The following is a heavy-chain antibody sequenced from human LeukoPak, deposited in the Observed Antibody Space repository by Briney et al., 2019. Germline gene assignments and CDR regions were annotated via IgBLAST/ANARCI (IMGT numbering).Heavy chain of an antibody. CDR3: AKEGADIVVVPAVIGFDP. V-gene: IGHV3-23*01. CDR2: ISNIGGST. D-gene: IGHD2-2*02. CDR1: GFTFSSYA. J-gene: IGHJ5*02. Sequence: QSGGSLRLSCAASGFTFSSYAMSWVRQAPGKGLEWVSGISNIGGSTYYADSVKGRFTISRDNSKNTLYLQMNSLRAEDTAVYYCAKEGADIVVVPAVIGFDPWGQGTLVTVSS.